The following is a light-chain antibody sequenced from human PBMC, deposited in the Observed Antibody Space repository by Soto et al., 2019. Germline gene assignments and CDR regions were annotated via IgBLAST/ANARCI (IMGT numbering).Light chain of an antibody. Sequence: EVGMTQSPATLSVSPGERATLSCRASQSVSSNLAWYQQKPGQTPRLLISGAATRATGIPARFSGRGSGTEFTLTVSSLQSEDFAVYYCQQYNNWPRTFGQGTKVDIK. CDR3: QQYNNWPRT. V-gene: IGKV3-15*01. J-gene: IGKJ1*01. CDR2: GAA. CDR1: QSVSSN.